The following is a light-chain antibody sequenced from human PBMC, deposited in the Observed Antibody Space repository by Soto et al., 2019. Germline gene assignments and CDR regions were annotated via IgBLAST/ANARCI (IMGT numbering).Light chain of an antibody. CDR2: KAS. Sequence: DIQMTQSPSTLSGSVGDRVTITCRASQTISSWLAWYQQKPGKAPKLLIYKASTLKSGVPSRFSGSGSGTEFTLTIISLQPDDVVTENSLGYHGHRVCFGQGTKVDIK. V-gene: IGKV1-5*03. CDR3: LGYHGHRVC. J-gene: IGKJ1*01. CDR1: QTISSW.